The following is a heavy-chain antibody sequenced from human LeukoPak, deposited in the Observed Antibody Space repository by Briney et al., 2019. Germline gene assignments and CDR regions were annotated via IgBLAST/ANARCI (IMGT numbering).Heavy chain of an antibody. V-gene: IGHV4-59*01. Sequence: SETLSLTCTVSGGSMSYYYWSWIRQPPGKGLEWIGYIYYSGSTNYNPSLRSRVTISVDTSKNQFSLKLSSVTAADTAVYYCAREANGDYYFDYWGQGTLVTVSS. J-gene: IGHJ4*02. CDR3: AREANGDYYFDY. CDR1: GGSMSYYY. CDR2: IYYSGST. D-gene: IGHD4-17*01.